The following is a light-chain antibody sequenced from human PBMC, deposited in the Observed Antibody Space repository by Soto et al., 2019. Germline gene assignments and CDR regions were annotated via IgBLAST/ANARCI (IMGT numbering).Light chain of an antibody. CDR3: QQYFDVPFT. J-gene: IGKJ4*01. V-gene: IGKV2-28*01. CDR1: QSLLHSNGYNY. Sequence: DIVMTQAPLSLPVTPGEPASISCRSSQSLLHSNGYNYLDWYQQKPGQPPQLIIYWASTRESGVPERFSGSGSGTDFTLTISSLEAEDVAFYWCQQYFDVPFTFGGGTKVDIK. CDR2: WAS.